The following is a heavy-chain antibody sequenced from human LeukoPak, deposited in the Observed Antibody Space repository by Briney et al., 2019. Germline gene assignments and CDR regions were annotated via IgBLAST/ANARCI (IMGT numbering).Heavy chain of an antibody. CDR1: GFTFSSYA. D-gene: IGHD2-21*02. CDR2: ISYDGSNK. J-gene: IGHJ3*02. V-gene: IGHV3-30*04. CDR3: ARDDGVTAIYSAFDI. Sequence: GGSLRLSCAASGFTFSSYAMHWVRQAPGKGLEWVAVISYDGSNKYYADSVKGRFTISRDNSKNTLYLQMNSLRAEDTAVYYCARDDGVTAIYSAFDIWGQGTMVTVSS.